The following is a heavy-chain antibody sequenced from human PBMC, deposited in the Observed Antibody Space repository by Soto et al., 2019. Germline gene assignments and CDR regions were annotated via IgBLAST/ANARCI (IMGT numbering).Heavy chain of an antibody. D-gene: IGHD1-26*01. J-gene: IGHJ4*02. CDR2: ISAYNGNT. CDR1: GYTFTSYG. CDR3: ARDLGGSYYAPVDY. V-gene: IGHV1-18*01. Sequence: QVQLVQSGAEVKKPGASVKVSCKASGYTFTSYGISWVRQAPGQGLEWMGWISAYNGNTKYAQKLQGGVTTTTDTATSTADMVLRSLRSDDTAVYYCARDLGGSYYAPVDYWGQGTLVTVSS.